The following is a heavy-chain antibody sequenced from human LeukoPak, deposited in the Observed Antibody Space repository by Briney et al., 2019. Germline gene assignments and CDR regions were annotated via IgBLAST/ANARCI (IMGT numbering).Heavy chain of an antibody. D-gene: IGHD2-2*02. CDR3: ARDYCSSTSCYMYNWFDP. V-gene: IGHV1-69*05. Sequence: SVKVSCKASGGTFSSYGISWVRQAPGQGLEWMGWIIPIFGTANYAQKFQGRVTITTDESTSTAYMELSSLRSDDTAVYYCARDYCSSTSCYMYNWFDPWGQGTLVTVSS. J-gene: IGHJ5*02. CDR2: IIPIFGTA. CDR1: GGTFSSYG.